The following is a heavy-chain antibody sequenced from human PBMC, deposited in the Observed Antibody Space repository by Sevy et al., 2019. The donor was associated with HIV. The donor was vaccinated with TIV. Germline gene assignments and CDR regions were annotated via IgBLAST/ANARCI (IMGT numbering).Heavy chain of an antibody. CDR1: GFTFSSYE. D-gene: IGHD2-15*01. CDR3: AKDIRVALVVPSPGYGMDV. J-gene: IGHJ6*02. Sequence: GGSLRLSCAASGFTFSSYEMNWVRQAPGKGLQWVSYISSSGTTIYYVDSVKGRFVISRDNSKNTMYLQLNSLRAEDTAVYYCAKDIRVALVVPSPGYGMDVWGHGTSVTVSS. V-gene: IGHV3-48*03. CDR2: ISSSGTTI.